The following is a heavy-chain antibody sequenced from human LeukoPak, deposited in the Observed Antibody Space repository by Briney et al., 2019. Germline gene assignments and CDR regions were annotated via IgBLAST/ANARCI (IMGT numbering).Heavy chain of an antibody. Sequence: ASVKVSCKASGYTFTDYYIHWVRQAPGQALEWMGWINPNSGGTNYAQKFQGRVTMTRDTSISTAYMDLSRLTSDDAAVYYCAKDAIVRDYSNSDFWGQGTLVTVSS. CDR3: AKDAIVRDYSNSDF. CDR1: GYTFTDYY. J-gene: IGHJ4*02. V-gene: IGHV1-2*02. CDR2: INPNSGGT. D-gene: IGHD4-11*01.